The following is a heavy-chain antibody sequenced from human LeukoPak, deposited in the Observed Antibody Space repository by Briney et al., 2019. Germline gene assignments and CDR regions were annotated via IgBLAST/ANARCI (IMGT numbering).Heavy chain of an antibody. V-gene: IGHV1-69*13. CDR1: GGTFSSYA. CDR3: ARDGKQQLVRD. CDR2: IIPIFGTA. Sequence: GASVKVSCTASGGTFSSYAISWVRQAPGQGLEWMGGIIPIFGTANYAQKFQGRVTITADESTSTAYMELSSLRSEDTAVYYCARDGKQQLVRDWGQGTLVTVSS. J-gene: IGHJ4*02. D-gene: IGHD6-13*01.